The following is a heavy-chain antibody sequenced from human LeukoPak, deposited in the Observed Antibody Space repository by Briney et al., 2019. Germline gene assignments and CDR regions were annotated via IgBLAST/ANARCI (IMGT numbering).Heavy chain of an antibody. CDR3: ATDPIFDY. CDR2: NYYSGST. V-gene: IGHV4-39*01. CDR1: GFSISSSRYY. Sequence: PAETLSLTCTVSGFSISSSRYYWGWLGQPPGKGLEWIGNNYYSGSTYYNPSLKSRVTISVDTSKHQFSLKLSSVTAADTAVYYCATDPIFDYWGQGTLVTVSS. J-gene: IGHJ4*02.